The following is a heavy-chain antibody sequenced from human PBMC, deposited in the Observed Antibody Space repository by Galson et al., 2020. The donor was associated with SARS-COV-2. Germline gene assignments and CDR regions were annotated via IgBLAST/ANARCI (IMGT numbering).Heavy chain of an antibody. Sequence: GGSLRLSCAASGFTFSSYDMHWVRPATGKGLEWVSAIGTAGDTYYPGSVTGRFTISRENAKNSLYLQMNSLRAGDTAVYYCARGTHSLRSTVTTYYYYYMDVWGKGTTVTVSS. CDR2: IGTAGDT. CDR1: GFTFSSYD. CDR3: ARGTHSLRSTVTTYYYYYMDV. D-gene: IGHD4-17*01. V-gene: IGHV3-13*01. J-gene: IGHJ6*03.